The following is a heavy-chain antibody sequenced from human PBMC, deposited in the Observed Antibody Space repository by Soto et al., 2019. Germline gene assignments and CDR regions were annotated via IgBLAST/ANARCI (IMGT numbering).Heavy chain of an antibody. Sequence: PSETLSLTCTVSGGSISSYYWGWIRQPPGKGLEWIGSIYYSGSTYYNPSLKSRVTISVDTSKNQFSLKLSSVTAADTAVYYCARTVRGVIVEYYYYYGMDVWGQGTTVTVSS. CDR1: GGSISSYY. D-gene: IGHD3-10*01. CDR2: IYYSGST. J-gene: IGHJ6*02. CDR3: ARTVRGVIVEYYYYYGMDV. V-gene: IGHV4-39*01.